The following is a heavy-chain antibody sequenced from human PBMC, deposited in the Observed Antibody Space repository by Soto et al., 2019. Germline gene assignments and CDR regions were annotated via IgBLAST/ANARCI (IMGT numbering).Heavy chain of an antibody. CDR2: IKSKSDDGTT. D-gene: IGHD1-26*01. CDR1: GFIFSNVW. J-gene: IGHJ5*01. V-gene: IGHV3-15*01. Sequence: GGSLRLSCAVSGFIFSNVWMNWVRQAPGKGLEWVGHIKSKSDDGTTDYAAPVKGRFTISRDDSKNTLYLEMNRLQSEDTALYYCNTYGVGATNSWFDPWGQGTLVTVSS. CDR3: NTYGVGATNSWFDP.